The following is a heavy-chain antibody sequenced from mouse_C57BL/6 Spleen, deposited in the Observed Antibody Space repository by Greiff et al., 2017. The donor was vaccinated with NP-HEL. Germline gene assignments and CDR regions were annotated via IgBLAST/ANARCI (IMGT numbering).Heavy chain of an antibody. D-gene: IGHD4-1*01. CDR3: ARLTGTIWYFDV. J-gene: IGHJ1*03. V-gene: IGHV1-82*01. CDR2: IYPGDGDT. Sequence: VQLQQSGPELVKPGASVKISCKASGYAFSSSWMNWVKQRPGKGLEWIGRIYPGDGDTNYNGKFKGKATLTADKSSSTAYMQLSSLTSEDSVVYFGARLTGTIWYFDVWGTGTTVTVSS. CDR1: GYAFSSSW.